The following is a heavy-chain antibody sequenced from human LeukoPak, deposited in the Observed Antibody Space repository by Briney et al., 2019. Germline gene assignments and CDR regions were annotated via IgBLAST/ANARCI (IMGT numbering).Heavy chain of an antibody. D-gene: IGHD6-25*01. CDR1: GFTFDDYA. CDR2: ISWNSGSI. CDR3: AKSARTYYYYMDV. J-gene: IGHJ6*03. V-gene: IGHV3-9*01. Sequence: GRSLRLSCAASGFTFDDYAMHWAREAPGKGLEGVSGISWNSGSIGYADSVKGRFTISRDNAKNSLYLQMNSLRAEDTALYYCAKSARTYYYYMDVWGKGTTVTVSS.